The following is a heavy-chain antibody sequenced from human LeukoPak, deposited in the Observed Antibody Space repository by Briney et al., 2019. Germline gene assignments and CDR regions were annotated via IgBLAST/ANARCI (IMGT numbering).Heavy chain of an antibody. CDR1: GGTFSSYA. CDR2: IIPIFGTA. CDR3: ARGGSNDYGEPYFDY. D-gene: IGHD4-17*01. J-gene: IGHJ4*02. V-gene: IGHV1-69*01. Sequence: SVKVSCKASGGTFSSYAISWVHQAPGQGLEWMGGIIPIFGTANYAQKFQGRVTITADESTSTAYMELSSLRSEDTAVYYCARGGSNDYGEPYFDYWGQGTLVTVSS.